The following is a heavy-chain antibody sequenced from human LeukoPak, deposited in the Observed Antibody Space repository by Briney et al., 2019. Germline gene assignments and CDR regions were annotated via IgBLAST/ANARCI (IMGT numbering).Heavy chain of an antibody. V-gene: IGHV3-23*01. CDR2: ISGSGGST. CDR3: ARDHGGGFDP. CDR1: GFTFSSYA. D-gene: IGHD3-10*01. J-gene: IGHJ5*02. Sequence: GGSLRLSCAASGFTFSSYAMSWVRQAPGKGLEWVSVISGSGGSTYYADSVKGRFTVSRDNSKNTLYLQMSSLRAEDTAVYYCARDHGGGFDPWGQGTLVTVSS.